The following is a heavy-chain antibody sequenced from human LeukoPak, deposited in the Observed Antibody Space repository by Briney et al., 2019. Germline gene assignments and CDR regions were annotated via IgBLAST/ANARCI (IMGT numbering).Heavy chain of an antibody. CDR2: IYYSGST. V-gene: IGHV4-30-4*01. CDR1: GGSINGGDYY. J-gene: IGHJ4*02. Sequence: SETLSLTCTVSGGSINGGDYYWSWIRQPPGKGLEWIGYIYYSGSTHYNPSLKSRITISVDTSRNQFSLKLSSVTAADTAVYYCARQRYSYDYVGYWGQGTLVTVSS. CDR3: ARQRYSYDYVGY. D-gene: IGHD5-18*01.